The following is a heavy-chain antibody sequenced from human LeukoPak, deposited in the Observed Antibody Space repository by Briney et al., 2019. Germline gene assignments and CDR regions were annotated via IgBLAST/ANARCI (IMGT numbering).Heavy chain of an antibody. Sequence: PGGSLRLSCAASGFTFSNAWMSWVRQAPGKGLEWVGRIKSKTDGGTTDYAAPVKGRSTISRDDSKNTLYLQMNSLKTEDTAVYYCTTDPDYYGSGSYLYYYGMDVWGKGTTVTVSS. CDR2: IKSKTDGGTT. CDR3: TTDPDYYGSGSYLYYYGMDV. CDR1: GFTFSNAW. V-gene: IGHV3-15*01. J-gene: IGHJ6*04. D-gene: IGHD3-10*01.